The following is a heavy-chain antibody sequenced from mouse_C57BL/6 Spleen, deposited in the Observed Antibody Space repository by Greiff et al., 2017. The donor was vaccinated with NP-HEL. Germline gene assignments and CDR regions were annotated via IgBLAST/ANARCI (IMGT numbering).Heavy chain of an antibody. V-gene: IGHV1-9*01. D-gene: IGHD2-2*01. Sequence: QVQLQQSGAELMKPGASVKLSCKATGYTFTGYWIEWVKQRPGHGLEWIGEILPGSGSTNYNDKFKGKATFTADTSSNTAYMQLSSLTTEDSAIYYCARGVTLDYWGQGTTLTVSS. J-gene: IGHJ2*01. CDR2: ILPGSGST. CDR3: ARGVTLDY. CDR1: GYTFTGYW.